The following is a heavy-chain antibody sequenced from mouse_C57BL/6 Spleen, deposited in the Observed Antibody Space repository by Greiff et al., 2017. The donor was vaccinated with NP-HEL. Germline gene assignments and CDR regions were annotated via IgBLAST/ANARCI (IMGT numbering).Heavy chain of an antibody. D-gene: IGHD2-4*01. CDR1: GYAFSSSW. J-gene: IGHJ3*01. V-gene: IGHV1-82*01. CDR3: ARSPYDYDGAY. CDR2: IYPGDGDT. Sequence: VQLQQSGPELVKPGASVKISCKASGYAFSSSWMNWVKQRPGKGLEWIGRIYPGDGDTNYNGKFKGKATLTADKSSSTAYMQLSSLTSEDSAVYFCARSPYDYDGAYWGQGTLVTVSA.